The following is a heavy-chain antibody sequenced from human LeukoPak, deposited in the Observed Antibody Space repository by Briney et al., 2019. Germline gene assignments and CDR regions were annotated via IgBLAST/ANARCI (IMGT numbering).Heavy chain of an antibody. D-gene: IGHD3-16*02. Sequence: ASLKVSCKTSGYTFSTYAIHWVRQAPGQRLEWVGWINAYNDNTKYSQNIQGRITMITDTSTSTAYMALGNLSSDATAVYSCGRVRESSEKAYYFYIDVGGKGTTVTVPS. CDR3: GRVRESSEKAYYFYIDV. V-gene: IGHV1-3*01. CDR2: INAYNDNT. J-gene: IGHJ6*03. CDR1: GYTFSTYA.